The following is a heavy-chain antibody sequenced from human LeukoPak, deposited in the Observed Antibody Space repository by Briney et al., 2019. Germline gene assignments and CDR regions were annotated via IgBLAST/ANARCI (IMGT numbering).Heavy chain of an antibody. V-gene: IGHV4-34*01. Sequence: SETLSLTCAVYGGSFSGCYWSWIRQPPGKGLEWIGEINHSGSTNYNPSLKSRVTISVDTSKNQFSLKLSSVTAADTAVYYCARGTANWFDPWGQGTLVTVSS. J-gene: IGHJ5*02. CDR2: INHSGST. D-gene: IGHD2-21*02. CDR3: ARGTANWFDP. CDR1: GGSFSGCY.